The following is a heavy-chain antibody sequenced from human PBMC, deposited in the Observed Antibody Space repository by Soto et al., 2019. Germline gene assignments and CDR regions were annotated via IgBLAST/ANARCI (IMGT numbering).Heavy chain of an antibody. CDR2: IYDSGTT. CDR3: ARSPQYHTPGSSPFDY. D-gene: IGHD2-15*01. J-gene: IGHJ4*03. V-gene: IGHV4-38-2*01. CDR1: SYVIESGHY. Sequence: KASETLSLTCVVSSYVIESGHYWGWVRQPPGKGLEWVGSIYDSGTTYYNPSLRSRVTISADTSKNQFSLSLTSVTAADTAVYYCARSPQYHTPGSSPFDYWGPGTMVTVYS.